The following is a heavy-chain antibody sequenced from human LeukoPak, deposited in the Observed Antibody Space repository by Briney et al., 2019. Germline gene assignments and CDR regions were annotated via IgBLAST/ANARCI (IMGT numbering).Heavy chain of an antibody. J-gene: IGHJ6*03. V-gene: IGHV3-23*01. CDR2: ISGSGGST. CDR1: GFTFSSYA. CDR3: AKDLSSSWDSGMDV. D-gene: IGHD6-13*01. Sequence: GGSLRLSCAASGFTFSSYAMSWVRQAPGKGLEWVSAISGSGGSTYYADSVKGRFTISRDNSKNTLYLQMNSLRAEDTAVYYCAKDLSSSWDSGMDVWGKGTTVTVSS.